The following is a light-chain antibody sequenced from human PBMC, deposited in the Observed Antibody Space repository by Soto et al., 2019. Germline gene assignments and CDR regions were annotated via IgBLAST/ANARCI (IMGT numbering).Light chain of an antibody. CDR2: DAS. V-gene: IGKV1-5*01. Sequence: DIQMTQSPSTLSAFVGDTVTITCRASQSISHWLAWYQQRPGRAPKLLIYDASSLESGVPSRFSGSGSGTEFTLTISSLQPDDFATYYCQQYSAYPYTVGQGTKVDIK. CDR1: QSISHW. CDR3: QQYSAYPYT. J-gene: IGKJ2*01.